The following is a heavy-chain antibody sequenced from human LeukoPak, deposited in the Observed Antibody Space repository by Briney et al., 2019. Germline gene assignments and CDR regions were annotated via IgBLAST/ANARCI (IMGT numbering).Heavy chain of an antibody. CDR1: GFTFSSYG. CDR3: ARGGHFVVVTGAFDI. V-gene: IGHV3-23*01. D-gene: IGHD2-21*02. Sequence: RGSLRLSCAASGFTFSSYGMSGGRQAPRKGLGWVSAISGRGGSTYYADSVKGRFTISRDNSKNTLYLQMNSLRAEDTAVYYCARGGHFVVVTGAFDIWGQGTMVTVSS. J-gene: IGHJ3*02. CDR2: ISGRGGST.